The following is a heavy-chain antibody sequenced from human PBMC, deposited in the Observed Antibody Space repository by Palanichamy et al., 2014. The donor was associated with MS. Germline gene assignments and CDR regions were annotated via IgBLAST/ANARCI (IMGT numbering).Heavy chain of an antibody. V-gene: IGHV3-48*01. CDR1: GFTFNSYS. CDR3: ARGSTYSLAFAI. D-gene: IGHD2-15*01. J-gene: IGHJ3*02. CDR2: ISSSSSTM. Sequence: EVQLVESGGGLVQPGGSLRLSCAASGFTFNSYSMNWVRQAPGKGLEWVSYISSSSSTMYYADSVKGRSTISRDNAKNSLYLQMNSLRAEDTAVYYCARGSTYSLAFAIWGQGTMVTVSS.